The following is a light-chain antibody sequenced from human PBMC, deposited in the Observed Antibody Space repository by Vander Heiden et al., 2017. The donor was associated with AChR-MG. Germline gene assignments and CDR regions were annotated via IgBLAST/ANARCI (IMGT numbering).Light chain of an antibody. CDR1: QSLLHSNGYNY. CDR3: MQALQTPPA. J-gene: IGKJ3*01. V-gene: IGKV2-28*01. Sequence: DIVMTQSPLSLPVTPGEPASISCRSSQSLLHSNGYNYLDWYLQKPGQSPQLLIYLGSNRASGVPDRFSGSGSGTDFTLKISRVEAEDVGVYYCMQALQTPPAFGHATKVDIK. CDR2: LGS.